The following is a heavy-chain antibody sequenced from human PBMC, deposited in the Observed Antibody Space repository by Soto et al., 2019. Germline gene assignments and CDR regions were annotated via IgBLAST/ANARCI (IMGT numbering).Heavy chain of an antibody. CDR3: XXXXXXXXFDY. Sequence: QVQLVESGGGVVQPGRSLRLSCAASGFTFSSYGMHWVRQAPGXGLELVAVISYDGSNKYYXDSVKGRFTXSXDNSKXXXXXXXXXXXXXXXXXXXXXXXXXXXXFDYWGQGTLVTVSS. J-gene: IGHJ4*02. CDR2: ISYDGSNK. CDR1: GFTFSSYG. V-gene: IGHV3-30*03.